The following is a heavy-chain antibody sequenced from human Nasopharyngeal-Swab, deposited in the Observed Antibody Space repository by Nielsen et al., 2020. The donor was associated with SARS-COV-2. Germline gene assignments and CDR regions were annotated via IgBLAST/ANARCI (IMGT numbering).Heavy chain of an antibody. CDR2: INPNSGGT. V-gene: IGHV1-2*06. Sequence: AAVKVSCKASGYTFTGYYMHWVRQAPGQGLEWRGRINPNSGGTNYAQKFQGRVTMTRDTSISTAYMELSRLRSDDTAVYYCASPRNRDGYNSFDYWGQGTLVTVSS. CDR3: ASPRNRDGYNSFDY. CDR1: GYTFTGYY. J-gene: IGHJ4*02. D-gene: IGHD5-24*01.